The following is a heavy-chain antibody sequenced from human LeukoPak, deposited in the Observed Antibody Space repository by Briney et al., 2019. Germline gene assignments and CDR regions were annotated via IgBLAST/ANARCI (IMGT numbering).Heavy chain of an antibody. CDR2: IHHSGST. D-gene: IGHD2-15*01. J-gene: IGHJ3*02. CDR3: AREACDSGSCDAFDI. Sequence: SETLSLTCAVYGESFSAYYWNWIRQAPGKTLEWIGEIHHSGSTNYNPSLKSRVNILIDPSKKQFSLKLSSVTAADTAVYYCAREACDSGSCDAFDIWGQGTMVTVSS. V-gene: IGHV4-34*01. CDR1: GESFSAYY.